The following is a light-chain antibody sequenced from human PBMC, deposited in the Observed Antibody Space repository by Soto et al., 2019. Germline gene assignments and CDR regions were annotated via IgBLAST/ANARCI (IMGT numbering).Light chain of an antibody. CDR1: QSVSSY. V-gene: IGKV3D-15*01. CDR3: QQYNNWPRT. CDR2: GAS. J-gene: IGKJ1*01. Sequence: IFLTRSAATPSLSPWGRATLSCRASQSVSSYLAWYQQKPGQAPRLLIYGASTRATGIPARFSGSGSGTEFTLTISSLQSEDFAVYYCQQYNNWPRTFGQGTKVDIK.